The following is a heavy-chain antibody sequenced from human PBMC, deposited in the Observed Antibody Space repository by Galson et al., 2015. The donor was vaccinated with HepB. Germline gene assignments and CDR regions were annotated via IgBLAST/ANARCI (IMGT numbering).Heavy chain of an antibody. D-gene: IGHD6-19*01. V-gene: IGHV3-7*03. J-gene: IGHJ4*02. CDR1: GFTFSSYW. CDR3: ARDSRYSSVWSPRPLDY. CDR2: IKQDGSEN. Sequence: SLRLSCAASGFTFSSYWMTWVRQAPGKGLEWVANIKQDGSENYYVDSVKGRFTISRDNAKNSLYLQMNSLRTEDTAVYFCARDSRYSSVWSPRPLDYWGQGTLVTVSS.